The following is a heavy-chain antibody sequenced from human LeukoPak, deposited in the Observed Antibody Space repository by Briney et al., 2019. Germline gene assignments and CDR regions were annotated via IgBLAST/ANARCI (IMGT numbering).Heavy chain of an antibody. D-gene: IGHD6-13*01. CDR3: ARRWNSSKYYYYYGMDV. J-gene: IGHJ6*02. CDR2: IYYSGST. Sequence: SETLSLTCTVSGGSISSSSYYWGWIRQPPGKGLEWIGSIYYSGSTYYNPSLKSRVAISVDTSKNQFSLKLSSVTAADTAVYYCARRWNSSKYYYYYGMDVWGQGTMVTVSS. V-gene: IGHV4-39*01. CDR1: GGSISSSSYY.